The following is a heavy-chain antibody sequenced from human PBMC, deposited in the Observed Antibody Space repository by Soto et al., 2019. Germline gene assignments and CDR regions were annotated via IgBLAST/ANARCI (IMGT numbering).Heavy chain of an antibody. CDR1: GFTFSSYA. D-gene: IGHD1-26*01. CDR2: ISGSGGST. J-gene: IGHJ4*02. V-gene: IGHV3-23*01. CDR3: AKPLYSGSYYGPFDY. Sequence: EVQLLESGGGLVQPGGSLRLSCAASGFTFSSYAMSWVRQAPGKGLEWVSAISGSGGSTYYADSVKGRFTISRDNSKNTLYLQMNSLRAEDTAVYYCAKPLYSGSYYGPFDYWAREPWSPSPQ.